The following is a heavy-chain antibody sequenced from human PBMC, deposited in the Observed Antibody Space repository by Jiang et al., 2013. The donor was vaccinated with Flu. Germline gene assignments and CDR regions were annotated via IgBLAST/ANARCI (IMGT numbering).Heavy chain of an antibody. J-gene: IGHJ4*02. CDR2: ISYDGSNK. CDR1: GFTFSSYA. Sequence: VQLVESGGGVVQPGRSLRLSCAASGFTFSSYAMHWVRQAPGKGLEWVAVISYDGSNKYYADSVKGRFTISRDNSKNTLYLQMNSLRAEDTAVYYCARDSKSGSYGTLDYWGQGTLVTVSS. CDR3: ARDSKSGSYGTLDY. V-gene: IGHV3-30-3*01. D-gene: IGHD1-26*01.